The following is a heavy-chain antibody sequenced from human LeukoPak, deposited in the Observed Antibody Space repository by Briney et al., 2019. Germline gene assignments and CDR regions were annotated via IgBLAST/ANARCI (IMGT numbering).Heavy chain of an antibody. V-gene: IGHV3-30*18. D-gene: IGHD3-22*01. Sequence: GGSLRLSCAPSGFTFSSYAMIWVRQAPGKGLEWVALISYDGSDKNYADSVKGRFTISRDNSKNTLYMQMNSLRAEDTAVYYCAKGIDSSGYWADYWGQGTLVTVSS. CDR3: AKGIDSSGYWADY. CDR1: GFTFSSYA. CDR2: ISYDGSDK. J-gene: IGHJ4*02.